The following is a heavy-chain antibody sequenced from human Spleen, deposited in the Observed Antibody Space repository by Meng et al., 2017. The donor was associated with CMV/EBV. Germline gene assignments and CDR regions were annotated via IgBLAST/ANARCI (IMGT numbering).Heavy chain of an antibody. V-gene: IGHV3-15*01. CDR2: IKSTADGGTT. J-gene: IGHJ6*02. CDR1: GFTLNNAW. CDR3: ITADFWTGYSYFDMDV. Sequence: GESLKISCAASGFTLNNAWMSWVRQAPGKGLEWVGRIKSTADGGTTDYAAPVKGRFILSRDDSKNTLYLQMNSLRSEDTAVYYCITADFWTGYSYFDMDVRGQGTAVTVSS. D-gene: IGHD3/OR15-3a*01.